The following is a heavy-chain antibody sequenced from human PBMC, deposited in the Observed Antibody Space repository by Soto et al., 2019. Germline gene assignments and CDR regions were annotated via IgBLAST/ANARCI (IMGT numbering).Heavy chain of an antibody. CDR2: ISGSGGST. CDR3: AKDGHTFWGTRRVTNWFDP. J-gene: IGHJ5*02. CDR1: GFTFSSYA. D-gene: IGHD3-16*01. Sequence: LRLSCAASGFTFSSYAMSWVRQAPGKGPEWVSAISGSGGSTYYADSVKGRFTISRDNSKNTLYLQMNSLRAEDTAVYYCAKDGHTFWGTRRVTNWFDPWGQGTLVTVSS. V-gene: IGHV3-23*01.